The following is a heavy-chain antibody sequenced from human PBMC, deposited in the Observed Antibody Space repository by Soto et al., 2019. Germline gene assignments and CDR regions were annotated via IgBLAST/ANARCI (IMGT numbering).Heavy chain of an antibody. CDR2: IRSKANSYAT. CDR3: TRRHYYDSSGYYSFDY. V-gene: IGHV3-73*01. Sequence: GGSLRLSCAASGFTFSGSAMHWVRQASGKGLEWVGRIRSKANSYATAYAASVKGRFTISRDDSKNTAYLQMNSLKTEDTAVYYCTRRHYYDSSGYYSFDYWGQGTLVTVSS. J-gene: IGHJ4*02. D-gene: IGHD3-22*01. CDR1: GFTFSGSA.